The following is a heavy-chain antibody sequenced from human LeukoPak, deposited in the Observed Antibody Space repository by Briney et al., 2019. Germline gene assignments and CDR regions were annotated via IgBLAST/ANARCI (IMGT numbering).Heavy chain of an antibody. J-gene: IGHJ1*01. D-gene: IGHD2-2*01. V-gene: IGHV3-23*01. CDR1: GFTFSSYC. CDR2: ISGSGGST. CDR3: AKGYCSSTSCPSTIPEYFQH. Sequence: GGSLRLSCAASGFTFSSYCMNWVRQAPGKGLEWVSAISGSGGSTYYADSVKGRFTISRDNSKNTLYLQMNSLRAEDTAVYYCAKGYCSSTSCPSTIPEYFQHWGQGTLVTVSS.